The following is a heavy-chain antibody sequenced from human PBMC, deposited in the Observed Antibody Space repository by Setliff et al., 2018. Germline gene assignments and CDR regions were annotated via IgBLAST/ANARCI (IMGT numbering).Heavy chain of an antibody. Sequence: PSETLSLTCTVSGASITSGGFYWTWIRQPAGKGLEWIGHIHGTEGTHYNPSLESRVTISRDKSPNQFSLMLRSVTAADTALYYCARGYYNGRGYYYLPCSFDSWGRGIVVTVSS. CDR3: ARGYYNGRGYYYLPCSFDS. CDR2: IHGTEGT. J-gene: IGHJ4*02. V-gene: IGHV4-61*09. D-gene: IGHD3-10*01. CDR1: GASITSGGFY.